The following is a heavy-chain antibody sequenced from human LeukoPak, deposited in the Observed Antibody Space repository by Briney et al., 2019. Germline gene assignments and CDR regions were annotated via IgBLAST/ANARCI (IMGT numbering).Heavy chain of an antibody. D-gene: IGHD3-3*01. V-gene: IGHV4-61*01. CDR3: ASSITIFGVVDY. CDR1: GGSVSSGSYY. CDR2: IYYSGST. Sequence: SETLSLTCTVSGGSVSSGSYYWSWIRQPPGKGLEWIGYIYYSGSTNYNPSLKSRVTISVGTSKNQFSLKLSSVTAADTAVYYCASSITIFGVVDYWGQGTLVTVSS. J-gene: IGHJ4*02.